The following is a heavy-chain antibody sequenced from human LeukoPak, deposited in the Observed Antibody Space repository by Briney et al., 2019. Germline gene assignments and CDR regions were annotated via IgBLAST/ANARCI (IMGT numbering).Heavy chain of an antibody. CDR3: ARDLVTVTKGFDI. CDR1: GDSFSSHY. Sequence: TETLSLTCAVSGDSFSSHYWTWIRQSPGTGLEWIGYISHIGRTNYNPSLKSRVTISIDTSKNQFSLKLRSVTAADTAVYYCARDLVTVTKGFDIWGQGTMVSVSS. CDR2: ISHIGRT. D-gene: IGHD4-17*01. J-gene: IGHJ3*02. V-gene: IGHV4-59*11.